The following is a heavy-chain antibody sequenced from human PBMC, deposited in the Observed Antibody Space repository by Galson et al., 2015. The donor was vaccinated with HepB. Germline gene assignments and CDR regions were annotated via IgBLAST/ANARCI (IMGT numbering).Heavy chain of an antibody. CDR3: ARHGDSSSWFTNWFDP. Sequence: QSGAEVKKPGESLRISCKGSGYSFTSYWISWVHQMPGKGLEWMGRIDPSDSYTNYSPSFQGHVTISADTSISTAYLQWSSLKASDTAMYYCARHGDSSSWFTNWFDPWGQGTLVTVSS. D-gene: IGHD6-13*01. V-gene: IGHV5-10-1*01. CDR2: IDPSDSYT. J-gene: IGHJ5*02. CDR1: GYSFTSYW.